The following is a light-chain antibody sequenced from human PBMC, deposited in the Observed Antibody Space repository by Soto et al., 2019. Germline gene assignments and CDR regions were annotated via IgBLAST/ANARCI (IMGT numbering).Light chain of an antibody. J-gene: IGLJ1*01. CDR2: DVT. CDR1: SSDVGGYNY. CDR3: CSYAGTYIGYV. Sequence: QSVLTQPRSVSGSPGQSVTISCTGTSSDVGGYNYVSWYQQYPGKAPKLMIYDVTKRPSGVPDRFSGSKSGNTASLSISGLQAEDEADYYCCSYAGTYIGYVFGSETKLTV. V-gene: IGLV2-11*01.